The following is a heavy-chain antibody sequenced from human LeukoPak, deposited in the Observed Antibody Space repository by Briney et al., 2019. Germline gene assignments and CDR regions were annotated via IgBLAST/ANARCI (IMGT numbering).Heavy chain of an antibody. CDR2: IYYSGST. Sequence: SETLSLTCTVSGGSISSYYWTWIRQHPGKGLEWIGYIYYSGSTNYSPSLMSRVTISIDTSKNQFSLELNSVTAADTAVYYCARDPSYSHGYFDYWGQGTLVTVSS. CDR3: ARDPSYSHGYFDY. D-gene: IGHD5-18*01. CDR1: GGSISSYY. J-gene: IGHJ4*02. V-gene: IGHV4-59*01.